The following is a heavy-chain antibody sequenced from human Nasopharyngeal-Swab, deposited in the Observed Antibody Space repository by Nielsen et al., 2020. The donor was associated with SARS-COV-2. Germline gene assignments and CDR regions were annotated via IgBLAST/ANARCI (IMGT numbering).Heavy chain of an antibody. D-gene: IGHD4-17*01. J-gene: IGHJ4*02. CDR2: IYYSGST. V-gene: IGHV4-59*01. CDR3: AREVDDYGDYPGSLVFDY. Sequence: RQAPGKGLEWIGYIYYSGSTNYKPSLKSRVTISVDTSKNQFSLKLSSVTAADTAVYYCAREVDDYGDYPGSLVFDYWGQGTLVTVSS.